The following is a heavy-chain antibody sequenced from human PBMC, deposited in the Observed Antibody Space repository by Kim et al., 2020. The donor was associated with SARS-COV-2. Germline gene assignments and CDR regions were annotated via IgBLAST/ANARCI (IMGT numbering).Heavy chain of an antibody. J-gene: IGHJ3*01. CDR2: IYYSGST. V-gene: IGHV4-39*01. Sequence: SETLSLTCTVSGGSITTSAYFWGWIRQPPGKGLEWIGSIYYSGSTYFNPSLRSRVSVSVDTSKNQFSLKLTSVTAADTAVYYCGSYSMMLGAFDVWGQGAMVTVSS. CDR3: GSYSMMLGAFDV. D-gene: IGHD3-22*01. CDR1: GGSITTSAYF.